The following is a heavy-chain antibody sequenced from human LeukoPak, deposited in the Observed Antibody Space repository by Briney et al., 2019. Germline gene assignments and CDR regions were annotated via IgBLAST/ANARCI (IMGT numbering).Heavy chain of an antibody. CDR3: ASAGGKGVQYFDY. CDR2: MNPNSGNT. J-gene: IGHJ4*02. D-gene: IGHD3-10*01. Sequence: ASVKVSRKASGYTFTGYDINWVRQATGQGLEWMGWMNPNSGNTGYAQKFQGRVTMTRNTSISTAYMELSSLRSEDTAVYYCASAGGKGVQYFDYWGQGTLVTVSS. V-gene: IGHV1-8*01. CDR1: GYTFTGYD.